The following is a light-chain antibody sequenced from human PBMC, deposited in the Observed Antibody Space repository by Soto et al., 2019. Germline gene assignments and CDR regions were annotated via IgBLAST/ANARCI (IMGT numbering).Light chain of an antibody. Sequence: QSALTQPPSASGSPGQSVTISCTGTSSDVGAYKYVSWYQQHPGKAPKLMIYEVSQRPSGVPDRFSGSKSGNTASLTVSGLQAEDEADYYCSSYAGSNNLFGGGTKLTVL. J-gene: IGLJ2*01. CDR1: SSDVGAYKY. CDR2: EVS. CDR3: SSYAGSNNL. V-gene: IGLV2-8*01.